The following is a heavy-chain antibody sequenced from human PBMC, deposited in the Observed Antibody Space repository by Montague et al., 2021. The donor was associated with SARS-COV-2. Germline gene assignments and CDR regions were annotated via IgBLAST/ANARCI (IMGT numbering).Heavy chain of an antibody. V-gene: IGHV4-34*01. CDR1: GGSFTGHS. Sequence: SETLSLTCAVDGGSFTGHSWNWIRQPPGKGLEWIGEVKHPGGTNYNPSLKSRVTISIDMSKNQFSLNLESVTAADTAVYYCARPVSSSWYRFEYWGQGTLVTVSS. CDR2: VKHPGGT. CDR3: ARPVSSSWYRFEY. D-gene: IGHD6-19*01. J-gene: IGHJ4*02.